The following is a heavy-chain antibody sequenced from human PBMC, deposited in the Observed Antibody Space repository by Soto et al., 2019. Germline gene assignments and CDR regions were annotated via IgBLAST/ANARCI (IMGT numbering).Heavy chain of an antibody. CDR1: GFTFSSYS. D-gene: IGHD2-21*02. CDR2: ISSSSSYI. J-gene: IGHJ6*02. V-gene: IGHV3-21*01. Sequence: GGSLRLSCAASGFTFSSYSMNWVRQAPGKGLEWVSSISSSSSYIYYADSVKGRFTISRDNAKNSLYLQMNSLRAEDTAVYYCAREPTYCGGDCYSDYYGMDVWGQGTTVTVSS. CDR3: AREPTYCGGDCYSDYYGMDV.